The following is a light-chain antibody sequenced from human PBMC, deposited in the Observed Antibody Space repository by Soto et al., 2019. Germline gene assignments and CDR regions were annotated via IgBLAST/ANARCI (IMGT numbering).Light chain of an antibody. CDR2: GAS. J-gene: IGKJ2*01. V-gene: IGKV3-20*01. CDR3: QQYGSSPPYS. CDR1: QSVSRFY. Sequence: EIVLTQSPGTLSLSPGERATLSCRASQSVSRFYLAWYQQKPGQAPRLLIYGASSRATGIPDRFSGSGSGTDFTLTISRLEPEDFAVYYCQQYGSSPPYSFDQGTNLEIK.